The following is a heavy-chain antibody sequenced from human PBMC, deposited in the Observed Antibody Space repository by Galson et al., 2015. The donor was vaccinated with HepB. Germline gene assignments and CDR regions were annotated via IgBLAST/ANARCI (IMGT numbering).Heavy chain of an antibody. V-gene: IGHV3-21*01. CDR3: ARDGPGDYDFWSGYTIISYFDY. D-gene: IGHD3-3*01. CDR1: GFTFSSYS. J-gene: IGHJ4*02. Sequence: SLRLSCAASGFTFSSYSMNWVRQAPGKGLEWVSSISSSSSYIYYADSVKGRFTISRDNAKNSLYLQMNSLRAEDTAVYYCARDGPGDYDFWSGYTIISYFDYWGQGTLVTVSS. CDR2: ISSSSSYI.